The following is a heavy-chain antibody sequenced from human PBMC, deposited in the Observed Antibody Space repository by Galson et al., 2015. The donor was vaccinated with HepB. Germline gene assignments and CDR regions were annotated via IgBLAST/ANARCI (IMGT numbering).Heavy chain of an antibody. CDR3: AANPGDSSGYYLPGGNY. CDR2: IVVGSGNT. CDR1: GFTFTSSA. V-gene: IGHV1-58*02. D-gene: IGHD3-22*01. Sequence: SVKVSCKASGFTFTSSAMQWVRQARGQRLEWIGWIVVGSGNTNYAQKFQERVTITRDMSTSTAYMELSSLRSEDTAVYYCAANPGDSSGYYLPGGNYWGQGTLVTVSS. J-gene: IGHJ4*02.